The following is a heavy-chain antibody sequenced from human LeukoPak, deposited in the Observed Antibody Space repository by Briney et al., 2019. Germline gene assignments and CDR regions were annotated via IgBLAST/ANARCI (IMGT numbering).Heavy chain of an antibody. CDR2: IIPIFGTA. J-gene: IGHJ6*03. CDR1: GGTSSSYA. Sequence: SVKVSCKASGGTSSSYAISWVRQAPGQGLEWMGGIIPIFGTADYAQKFQRRVTITADESTSTAYMELSSLRSEDTAVYYCARGRTIFGVVNYYYYYMDVWGKGTTVTVSS. V-gene: IGHV1-69*13. D-gene: IGHD3-3*01. CDR3: ARGRTIFGVVNYYYYYMDV.